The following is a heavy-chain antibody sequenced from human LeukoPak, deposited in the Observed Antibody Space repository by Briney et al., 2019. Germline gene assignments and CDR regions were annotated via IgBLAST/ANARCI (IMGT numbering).Heavy chain of an antibody. CDR1: NASISSSY. D-gene: IGHD3-10*01. CDR3: ARRLGRKFGERFYYYHYMDV. J-gene: IGHJ6*03. V-gene: IGHV4-34*01. Sequence: SETLSLTCTVSNASISSSYWSWIRQPPGKGLEWIGEMHHSGSTNYNPSLKSRVTISVDTSKNQFSLKLSSVTAADTAVYYCARRLGRKFGERFYYYHYMDVWGKGTTVTISS. CDR2: MHHSGST.